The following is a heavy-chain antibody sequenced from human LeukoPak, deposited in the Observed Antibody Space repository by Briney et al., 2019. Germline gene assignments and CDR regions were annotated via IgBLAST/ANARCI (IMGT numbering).Heavy chain of an antibody. J-gene: IGHJ4*02. V-gene: IGHV4-4*07. Sequence: PSETLSLTCTVSGGSISSYYWSWIRQPAGKGLEWIGRIYTSGSTNYNPSLKSRVTMSVDTSKNQFSLKLSSVTAADTAVYYCARDHYGSGSYYPDYWGQGTLVTVSS. CDR3: ARDHYGSGSYYPDY. D-gene: IGHD3-10*01. CDR2: IYTSGST. CDR1: GGSISSYY.